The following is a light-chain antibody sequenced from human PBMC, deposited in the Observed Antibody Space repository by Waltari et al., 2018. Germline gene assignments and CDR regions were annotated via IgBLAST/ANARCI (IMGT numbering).Light chain of an antibody. CDR2: STN. Sequence: QSVLTQPPSASGTPGPRVTITCSGRRPNIGAEAVTWYQALPGTAPKLLIYSTNQRPSGVPERFSGSKSGTSASLAISGLQSEDEADYYCATWDYSLDGQVFGGGTKLTVL. J-gene: IGLJ3*02. CDR1: RPNIGAEA. V-gene: IGLV1-44*01. CDR3: ATWDYSLDGQV.